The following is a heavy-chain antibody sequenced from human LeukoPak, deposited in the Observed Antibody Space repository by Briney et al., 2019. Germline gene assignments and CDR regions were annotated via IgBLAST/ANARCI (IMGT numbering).Heavy chain of an antibody. CDR2: IYHSGST. CDR3: ARNRNYYYMDV. J-gene: IGHJ6*03. V-gene: IGHV4-4*02. CDR1: GFTFSSYG. D-gene: IGHD2/OR15-2a*01. Sequence: GSLRLSCAASGFTFSSYGMHWVRQPPGKGLEWIGEIYHSGSTNYNPSLKSRVTISVDTSKNQFSLKLSSVTAADTAVYYCARNRNYYYMDVWGKGTTVTVSS.